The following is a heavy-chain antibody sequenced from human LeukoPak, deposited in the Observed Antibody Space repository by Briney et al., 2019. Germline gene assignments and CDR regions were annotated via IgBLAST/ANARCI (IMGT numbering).Heavy chain of an antibody. CDR2: ISSTSKTI. Sequence: GGSLRLSCAASGFTFSRYSMNWVRQVPGKGLEWISYISSTSKTIYYANSLKGRFTISRDNSKNTLFLQMNSLRAEDTAVYYCARGDFRWEMATTIAFDIWGQGTMVTVSS. CDR1: GFTFSRYS. CDR3: ARGDFRWEMATTIAFDI. J-gene: IGHJ3*02. V-gene: IGHV3-48*01. D-gene: IGHD5-24*01.